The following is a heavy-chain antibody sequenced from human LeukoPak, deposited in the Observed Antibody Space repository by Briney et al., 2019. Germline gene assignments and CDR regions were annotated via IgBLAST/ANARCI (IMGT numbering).Heavy chain of an antibody. V-gene: IGHV3-53*01. D-gene: IGHD3-3*01. CDR3: ASHYDF. CDR2: IYSGGPT. J-gene: IGHJ3*01. Sequence: GGSLRLSCAASGFTVSLYYMTWVRQAPGKGLEWVSVIYSGGPTYYADSVKGRFTISRDNSKNSLYLQMNSLRAEDTAVYYCASHYDFGGQGTMVTVSS. CDR1: GFTVSLYY.